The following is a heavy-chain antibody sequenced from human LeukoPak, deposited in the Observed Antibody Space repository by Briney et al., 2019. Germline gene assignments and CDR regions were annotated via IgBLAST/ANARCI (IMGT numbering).Heavy chain of an antibody. CDR2: INPNHDVT. D-gene: IGHD3-10*01. Sequence: GASVKVSCKTSGHTFSDYYIHWVRQAPGQGLEWMGWINPNHDVTDSARKFHGRVTMTRDTSISTAYMELTSLRSDDTAVFYCARDSGPTVNYYYMDVWGKGTTVTVSS. CDR1: GHTFSDYY. CDR3: ARDSGPTVNYYYMDV. J-gene: IGHJ6*03. V-gene: IGHV1-2*02.